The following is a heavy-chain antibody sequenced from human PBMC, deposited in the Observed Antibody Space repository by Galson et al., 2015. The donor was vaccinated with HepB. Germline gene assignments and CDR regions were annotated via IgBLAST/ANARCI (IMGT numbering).Heavy chain of an antibody. D-gene: IGHD2-21*02. Sequence: SLRLSCAASGFTFSNDWMSWVRQAPGKGLEWVGRIKSKTGGGTTDYAAHVRGRFTIARDESTNKLYLQMNSLKTEDTAVYYCSTDPHGIAYSGGDCYSYWGQGTLVTVSS. CDR2: IKSKTGGGTT. V-gene: IGHV3-15*01. CDR3: STDPHGIAYSGGDCYSY. CDR1: GFTFSNDW. J-gene: IGHJ4*02.